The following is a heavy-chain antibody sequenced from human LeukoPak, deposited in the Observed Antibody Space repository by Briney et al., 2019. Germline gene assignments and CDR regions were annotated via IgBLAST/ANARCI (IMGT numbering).Heavy chain of an antibody. V-gene: IGHV3-7*01. CDR2: IKQDGSEK. Sequence: GGSLRLSCAASGFTFSSYAMSWVRQAPGEGLEWVANIKQDGSEKYYVDSVKGRFTISRDNAKNSLYLQMNSLRAEDTAVYYCARDGTLLWFGELLQYFDYWGQGTLVTVSS. J-gene: IGHJ4*02. CDR1: GFTFSSYA. D-gene: IGHD3-10*01. CDR3: ARDGTLLWFGELLQYFDY.